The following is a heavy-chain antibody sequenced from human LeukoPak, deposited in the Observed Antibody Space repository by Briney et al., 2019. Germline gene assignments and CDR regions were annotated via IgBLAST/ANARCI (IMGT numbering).Heavy chain of an antibody. Sequence: SETLSLTCAVYGGSFSGYYWSWIRQPPGKGLEWIGYIYHSGSTYYNPSLKSRVTISVDRSKNQFSLKLSSVTAADTAVYYCASRISSFDYWGQGTLVTVS. V-gene: IGHV4-34*01. CDR2: IYHSGST. CDR1: GGSFSGYY. J-gene: IGHJ4*02. D-gene: IGHD6-6*01. CDR3: ASRISSFDY.